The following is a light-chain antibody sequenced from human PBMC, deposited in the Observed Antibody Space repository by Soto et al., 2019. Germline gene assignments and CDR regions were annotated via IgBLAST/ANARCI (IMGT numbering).Light chain of an antibody. CDR2: ATS. CDR3: QQTYNTPLT. J-gene: IGKJ4*01. Sequence: DIQMTQSPSSLSASVGDKVTITCRASQNVASYLNWYQQKLGTAPKVLIYATSTLKTGVPSRVSGSGSGTEFILTITSLQPEDFATYYCQQTYNTPLTFGGGTKVELK. V-gene: IGKV1-39*01. CDR1: QNVASY.